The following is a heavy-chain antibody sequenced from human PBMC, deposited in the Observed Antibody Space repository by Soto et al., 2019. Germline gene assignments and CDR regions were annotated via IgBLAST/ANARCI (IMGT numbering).Heavy chain of an antibody. CDR2: ISAYNGDT. J-gene: IGHJ4*02. D-gene: IGHD1-26*01. V-gene: IGHV1-18*04. CDR3: AREAGSGSYYPEDS. CDR1: GYTFTYYA. Sequence: ASVKVSSKASGYTFTYYAITWVRQAPGQGLEWMGWISAYNGDTKYAQKVQDRITMTTDTSTSTAYMELRSLTSDDTAVYYCAREAGSGSYYPEDSWGQGTLVTVAS.